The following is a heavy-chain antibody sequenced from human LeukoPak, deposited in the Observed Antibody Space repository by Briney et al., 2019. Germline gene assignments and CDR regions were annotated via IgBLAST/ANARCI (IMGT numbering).Heavy chain of an antibody. J-gene: IGHJ4*02. CDR2: ISYDGSNK. CDR1: GFTFSSYA. D-gene: IGHD3-10*02. CDR3: ARDRFPHPTRLTDY. Sequence: GGSLRLSCAASGFTFSSYAMHWVRQAPGKGLEWVAVISYDGSNKYYADSVKGRFTISRGNSKNTLYLQMNSLRAEDTAVYYCARDRFPHPTRLTDYWGQGTLVTVSS. V-gene: IGHV3-30-3*01.